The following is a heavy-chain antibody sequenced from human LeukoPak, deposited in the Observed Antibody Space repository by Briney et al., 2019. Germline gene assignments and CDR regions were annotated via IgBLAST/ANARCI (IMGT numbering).Heavy chain of an antibody. D-gene: IGHD4/OR15-4a*01. CDR3: ARSMYGEGRRIIDFDY. CDR1: GFTFSDHY. J-gene: IGHJ4*02. V-gene: IGHV3-72*01. CDR2: TRSKVNSYTT. Sequence: PGGSLRLSCAASGFTFSDHYIDWVRQAPGKGLEWVARTRSKVNSYTTAYAASVTGRVTVSRDDSSNSVYLQMNSLKIEDTAVYYCARSMYGEGRRIIDFDYWGQGSLLTVSS.